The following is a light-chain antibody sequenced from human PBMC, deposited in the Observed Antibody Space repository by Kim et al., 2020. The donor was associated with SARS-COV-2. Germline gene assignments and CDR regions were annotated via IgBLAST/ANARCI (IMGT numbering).Light chain of an antibody. Sequence: IQLTQSPSSLSASVGDRITITCRASQDINNYLTWYQQQPGKAPKLLIYAASSLQSGVPSRFSGSGSGTDFSLTVSSLQPEDFATYYCQQGKTFPLTFGGGTKLEI. J-gene: IGKJ4*01. CDR3: QQGKTFPLT. CDR2: AAS. CDR1: QDINNY. V-gene: IGKV1-9*01.